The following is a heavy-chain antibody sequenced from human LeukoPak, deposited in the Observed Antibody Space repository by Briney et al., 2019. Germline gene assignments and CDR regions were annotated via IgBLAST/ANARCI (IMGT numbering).Heavy chain of an antibody. CDR1: GFTFSGYA. Sequence: GGSLRLSCAGSGFTFSGYAMSWVRQAPGKGLEWASAISGSGSDTFYADSVKGRFTISRDNSKNTLSVQMNSLRAEDTAVYYCAKALTGWGAYDYWGQGALVTVSS. D-gene: IGHD3-9*01. J-gene: IGHJ4*02. V-gene: IGHV3-23*01. CDR3: AKALTGWGAYDY. CDR2: ISGSGSDT.